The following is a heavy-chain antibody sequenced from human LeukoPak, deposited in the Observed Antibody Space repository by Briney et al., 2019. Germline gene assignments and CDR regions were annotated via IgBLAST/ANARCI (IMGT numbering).Heavy chain of an antibody. V-gene: IGHV4-59*12. CDR3: ARDQQLRTCYWFDP. J-gene: IGHJ5*02. CDR2: IYYSGST. D-gene: IGHD6-13*01. Sequence: PSETLSLTCTVSGGSISSYYWSWIRQPPGKGLEWIGYIYYSGSTNYNPSLKSRVTISVDTSKNQFSLKLSSVTAADTAVYYCARDQQLRTCYWFDPWGQGTLVTVSS. CDR1: GGSISSYY.